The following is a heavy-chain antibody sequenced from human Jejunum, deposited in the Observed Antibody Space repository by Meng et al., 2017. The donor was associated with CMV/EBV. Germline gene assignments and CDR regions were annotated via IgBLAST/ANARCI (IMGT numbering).Heavy chain of an antibody. CDR3: ARVGAYCGGDCYHPR. J-gene: IGHJ4*02. Sequence: QVQLQESGPGLGKPSGTLSLTCAVSGGSLSSRNWWSWVRQPPGKGLEWIGEIYHSGSTNYNPSLKSRVTISVDESKNQFPLRLSSVTAADTAVYYCARVGAYCGGDCYHPRWGQGTLVTVSS. CDR1: GGSLSSRNW. CDR2: IYHSGST. V-gene: IGHV4-4*02. D-gene: IGHD2-21*02.